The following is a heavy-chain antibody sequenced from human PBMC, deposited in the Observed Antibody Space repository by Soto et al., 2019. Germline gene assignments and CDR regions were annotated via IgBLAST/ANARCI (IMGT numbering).Heavy chain of an antibody. D-gene: IGHD2-15*01. CDR2: INHSGST. V-gene: IGHV4-34*01. CDR3: ARVSDIVVVVAATQVSWFDP. CDR1: GGSFSGYY. Sequence: SETLSLTCAVYGGSFSGYYWSWIRQPPGKGLEWIGEINHSGSTNYNPSLKSRVTISVDTSKNQFSLKLSSVTAADTAVYYCARVSDIVVVVAATQVSWFDPWGQGTLVTVSS. J-gene: IGHJ5*02.